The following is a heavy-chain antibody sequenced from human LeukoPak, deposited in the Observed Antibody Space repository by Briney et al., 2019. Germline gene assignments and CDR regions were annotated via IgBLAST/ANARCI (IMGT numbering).Heavy chain of an antibody. CDR2: ISGSGGST. CDR1: GFTFSSYA. CDR3: ARAGRLVLAWDYFDY. V-gene: IGHV3-23*01. D-gene: IGHD6-19*01. Sequence: GGSLRLSCAASGFTFSSYAMSWVRQAPGKGLEWVSAISGSGGSTYYADSVKGRFTISRDNSKNTLYLQMNSLRAEDTAVYYCARAGRLVLAWDYFDYWGQGTLVTVSS. J-gene: IGHJ4*02.